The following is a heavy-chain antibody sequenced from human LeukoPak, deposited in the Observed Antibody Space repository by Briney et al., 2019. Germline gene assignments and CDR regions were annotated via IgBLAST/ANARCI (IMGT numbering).Heavy chain of an antibody. CDR3: ARTPPNWGADY. D-gene: IGHD7-27*01. Sequence: SVKVSCKASGFTFTNSAVQWVRQARGQRLEWIGWIVVGTSNTYYAQKFQERVTITRDMSTSTAYMELSSLRSEDTAVYYCARTPPNWGADYWGQGTLVTVSS. CDR2: IVVGTSNT. CDR1: GFTFTNSA. V-gene: IGHV1-58*01. J-gene: IGHJ4*02.